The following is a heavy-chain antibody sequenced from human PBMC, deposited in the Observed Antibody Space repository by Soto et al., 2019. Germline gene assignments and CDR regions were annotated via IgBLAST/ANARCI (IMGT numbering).Heavy chain of an antibody. V-gene: IGHV2-5*02. CDR2: IYWDDDR. D-gene: IGHD3-16*01. CDR1: GFSLSTTPVG. CDR3: APITPFDFKGYYFDY. J-gene: IGHJ4*02. Sequence: QITLKESGPTLVKPTQTLTLTCSCSGFSLSTTPVGVGWIRQPPGKALEWLALIYWDDDRRSIPSLKNRITVTKDTSGGQVSLTMTNMDPVDTSTYYCAPITPFDFKGYYFDYWVPGILVTVSS.